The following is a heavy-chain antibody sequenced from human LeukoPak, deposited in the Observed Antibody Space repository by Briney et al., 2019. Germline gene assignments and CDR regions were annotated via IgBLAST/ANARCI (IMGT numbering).Heavy chain of an antibody. Sequence: PSETLSLTCTVSGGSISSSSYYWGWIRQPPGKGLEWIGSIYYSGSTYYNPSLKSRVTISVDTSKNQFSLKLSSVTAADTAVYYCARLSWDFDYWGQGTLVTVSS. V-gene: IGHV4-39*01. J-gene: IGHJ4*02. CDR1: GGSISSSSYY. CDR2: IYYSGST. D-gene: IGHD6-13*01. CDR3: ARLSWDFDY.